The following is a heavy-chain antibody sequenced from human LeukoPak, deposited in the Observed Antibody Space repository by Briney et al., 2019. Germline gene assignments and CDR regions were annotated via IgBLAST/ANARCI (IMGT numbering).Heavy chain of an antibody. J-gene: IGHJ4*02. CDR3: YFYDTSGYYYGDFDY. Sequence: PGGSLRLSCAASGFTFSSYGMHWVRQAPGKGLEWVAVIWYDGSNKYYADSVKGRFTISRDNSKNTLYLQMNSLRAEDTAVYYCYFYDTSGYYYGDFDYWGQGTLVTVSS. CDR1: GFTFSSYG. D-gene: IGHD3-22*01. V-gene: IGHV3-33*01. CDR2: IWYDGSNK.